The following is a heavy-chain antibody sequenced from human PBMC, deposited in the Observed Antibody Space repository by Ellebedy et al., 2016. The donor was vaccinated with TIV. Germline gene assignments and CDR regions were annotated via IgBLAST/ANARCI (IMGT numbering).Heavy chain of an antibody. CDR2: IWHDGSTK. Sequence: PGGSLRLSCAASGFSFSTFGMHWVRQAPGKGLEWVALIWHDGSTKNYADSVKGRFTISRDNSKNTLYLQMSSLRAEDTAVYSCARDALYNGSYPTPYYNYGLDVWGQGTTVTVSS. D-gene: IGHD1-26*01. J-gene: IGHJ6*02. CDR1: GFSFSTFG. V-gene: IGHV3-33*01. CDR3: ARDALYNGSYPTPYYNYGLDV.